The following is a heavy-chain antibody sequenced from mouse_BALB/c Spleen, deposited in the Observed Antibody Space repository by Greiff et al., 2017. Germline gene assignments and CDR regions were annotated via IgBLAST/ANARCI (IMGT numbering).Heavy chain of an antibody. J-gene: IGHJ4*01. CDR2: INPGSGGT. D-gene: IGHD2-1*01. CDR1: GYAFTNYL. CDR3: ARTPLLWYAMDY. V-gene: IGHV1-54*01. Sequence: QVQLQQSGAELVRPGTSVKVSCKASGYAFTNYLIEWVKQRPGQGLEWIGVINPGSGGTNYNEKFKGKATLTADKSSSTAYMQLSSLTSDDSAVYFCARTPLLWYAMDYCGQGTSVTVSS.